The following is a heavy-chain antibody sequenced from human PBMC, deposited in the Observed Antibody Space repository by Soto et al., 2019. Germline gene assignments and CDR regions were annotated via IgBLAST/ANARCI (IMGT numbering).Heavy chain of an antibody. D-gene: IGHD3-22*01. J-gene: IGHJ6*02. CDR3: ARKLEYDSSGYFPYYYYYGMDV. Sequence: SETLSLTCAVYGGSFSAYYWSWVRQPPGKGLEWIGEIIHSESTNYNPSLKSRVTISVDTSKNQFSLKLSSVTAADTAVYYCARKLEYDSSGYFPYYYYYGMDVWGQGTTVTVSS. V-gene: IGHV4-34*12. CDR1: GGSFSAYY. CDR2: IIHSEST.